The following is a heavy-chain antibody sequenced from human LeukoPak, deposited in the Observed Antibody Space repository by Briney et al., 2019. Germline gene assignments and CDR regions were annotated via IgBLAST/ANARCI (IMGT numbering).Heavy chain of an antibody. CDR2: IHTSGST. Sequence: SETLSLTCTVSGCSITSYYWSWIRQPAGKGLEWIGRIHTSGSTNYNPSLKSRVTMSVDTSKNQFSLKLSSVTAADTAVYLCARDRYYYDSSGYSLFDYWGQGTLVTVSS. CDR3: ARDRYYYDSSGYSLFDY. D-gene: IGHD3-22*01. CDR1: GCSITSYY. J-gene: IGHJ4*02. V-gene: IGHV4-4*07.